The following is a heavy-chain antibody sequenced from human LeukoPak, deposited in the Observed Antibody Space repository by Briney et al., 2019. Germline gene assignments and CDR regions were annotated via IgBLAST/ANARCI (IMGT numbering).Heavy chain of an antibody. CDR3: ANADYSGTYHLHH. CDR2: ISNGGGNT. Sequence: GGSLRLSCAASGFSFRNYAMGWVRQAPGKGPEWVSSISNGGGNTYYADSVMGRFTISRDNSKNTLSLQMNSLRAEDTAVYYCANADYSGTYHLHHWGQGTLVTVST. CDR1: GFSFRNYA. D-gene: IGHD1-26*01. J-gene: IGHJ5*02. V-gene: IGHV3-23*01.